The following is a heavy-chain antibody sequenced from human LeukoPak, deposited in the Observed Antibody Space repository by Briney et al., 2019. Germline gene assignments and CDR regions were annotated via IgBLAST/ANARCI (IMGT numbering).Heavy chain of an antibody. J-gene: IGHJ4*02. CDR3: ARHYGSGSFSPDN. V-gene: IGHV4-39*07. CDR2: IFHSGST. D-gene: IGHD3-10*01. CDR1: GGSINNSPYY. Sequence: PSETLSLTCTVSGGSINNSPYYWGWIRQPPGKRLEWIGSIFHSGSTYYNPSLKSRVSLSVDTSKNQFSLKLTSVTAADTAVYYCARHYGSGSFSPDNWGQGTLVTVSS.